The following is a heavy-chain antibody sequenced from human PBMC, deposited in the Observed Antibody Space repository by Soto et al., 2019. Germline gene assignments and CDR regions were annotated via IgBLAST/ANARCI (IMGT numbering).Heavy chain of an antibody. V-gene: IGHV3-64D*08. CDR3: VKEIVVVIDDAFDI. J-gene: IGHJ3*02. CDR2: ISSNGVST. D-gene: IGHD3-22*01. Sequence: GGSLSLSCAASGFTFNNYSMTWVRQAPGKGLEYVSAISSNGVSTYYADSVKGRFSISRDNSKITLYLQISSLRAEDMSVYYCVKEIVVVIDDAFDIWGQGTMVTVSS. CDR1: GFTFNNYS.